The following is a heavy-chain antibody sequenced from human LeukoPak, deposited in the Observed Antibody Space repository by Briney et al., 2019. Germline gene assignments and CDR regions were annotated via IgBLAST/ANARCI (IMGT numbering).Heavy chain of an antibody. V-gene: IGHV3-30*02. J-gene: IGHJ6*03. CDR1: GFTFSSYG. D-gene: IGHD2-2*01. Sequence: GGSLRLSCAASGFTFSSYGMHWVGQAPGKGLEWVAFIRYDGSNKYYADSVKGRFTISRDNSKNTLYLQMNSLRAEDTAVYYCAKGHLGYCSSTSCYWHYMDVWGKGTTVTISS. CDR2: IRYDGSNK. CDR3: AKGHLGYCSSTSCYWHYMDV.